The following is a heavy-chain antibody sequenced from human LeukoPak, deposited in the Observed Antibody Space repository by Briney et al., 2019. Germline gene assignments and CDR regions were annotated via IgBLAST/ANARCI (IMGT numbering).Heavy chain of an antibody. CDR3: AREYCGGDCYGLGGYNWFDP. Sequence: ASVKVSCKASGYTFTSYDITWVRQATGQGLEWMGWMSPDSGYTGYAQTFQGRVTLTRNTSVSTAFMELSSLRSEDTAVYYCAREYCGGDCYGLGGYNWFDPWGQGTLVTVSS. CDR2: MSPDSGYT. J-gene: IGHJ5*02. D-gene: IGHD2-21*02. CDR1: GYTFTSYD. V-gene: IGHV1-8*01.